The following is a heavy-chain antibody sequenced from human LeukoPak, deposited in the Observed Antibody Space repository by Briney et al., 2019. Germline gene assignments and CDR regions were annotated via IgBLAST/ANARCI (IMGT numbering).Heavy chain of an antibody. D-gene: IGHD3-3*01. CDR1: GFTFSSYW. CDR2: IKQDGSEK. J-gene: IGHJ4*02. Sequence: GGSLRLSCAASGFTFSSYWVSWVRQAPGKGLEWVANIKQDGSEKYYVDSVKGRFTISRDNAKNSLYLQMNSLRAEDTAVYYCARDRNTDFWSGYYTNYFDYWGQGTLVTVSS. CDR3: ARDRNTDFWSGYYTNYFDY. V-gene: IGHV3-7*01.